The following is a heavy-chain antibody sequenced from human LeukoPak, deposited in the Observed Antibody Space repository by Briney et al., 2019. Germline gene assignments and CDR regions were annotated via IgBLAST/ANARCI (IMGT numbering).Heavy chain of an antibody. Sequence: ASVKVSCKASGYTFPSYGISWVRQAPGQGLEWVGWISAYNGNTNYAQKLQGRVTMTTDTSTSTAYMELRSLRSDDTAVYYCARVFARYSVFQSGFDPWGQGTLVTVSS. V-gene: IGHV1-18*01. CDR2: ISAYNGNT. CDR1: GYTFPSYG. CDR3: ARVFARYSVFQSGFDP. D-gene: IGHD2-15*01. J-gene: IGHJ5*02.